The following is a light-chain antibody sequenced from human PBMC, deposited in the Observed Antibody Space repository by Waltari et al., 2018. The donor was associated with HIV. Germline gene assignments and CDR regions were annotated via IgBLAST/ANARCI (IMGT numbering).Light chain of an antibody. Sequence: QSVLTQPLSASGTPGPRVTISCSGGRSNIGSHTVSWYQQLPGTAPKLLIFNSNQRPSRVPDRFSGSKSGTSASMAISGLQSEEEADYYCAACDDSLNGLWVFGAGTKVTVL. V-gene: IGLV1-44*01. CDR1: RSNIGSHT. J-gene: IGLJ3*02. CDR2: NSN. CDR3: AACDDSLNGLWV.